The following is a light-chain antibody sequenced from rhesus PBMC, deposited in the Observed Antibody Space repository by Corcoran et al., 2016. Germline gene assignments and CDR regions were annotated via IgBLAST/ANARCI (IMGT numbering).Light chain of an antibody. V-gene: IGKV4-1*01. CDR3: QQYYSTPYS. Sequence: DIVMTQSPDSLAVSLGERVTINCKTSQSLLYSSNNKNYLAWYPQKPGQAPKLLIYWASTRESGVPNRFSGSGSGTDFTLTISGLQAVDVAVYYCQQYYSTPYSVGQGTKVEIK. CDR2: WAS. J-gene: IGKJ2*01. CDR1: QSLLYSSNNKNY.